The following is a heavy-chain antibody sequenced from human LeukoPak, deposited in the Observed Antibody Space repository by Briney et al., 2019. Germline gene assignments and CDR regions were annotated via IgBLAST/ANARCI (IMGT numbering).Heavy chain of an antibody. CDR3: AREFSSYFDY. CDR2: INTYNGYT. CDR1: DYTFTKYG. Sequence: ASVKVSCKVYDYTFTKYGISWLRQAPGQGLEWMGWINTYNGYTDSAQKFQGRVTMTTDTSTNTAYMELTSLRSDDMAVYYCAREFSSYFDYWGQGTLVTVSS. V-gene: IGHV1-18*03. J-gene: IGHJ4*02.